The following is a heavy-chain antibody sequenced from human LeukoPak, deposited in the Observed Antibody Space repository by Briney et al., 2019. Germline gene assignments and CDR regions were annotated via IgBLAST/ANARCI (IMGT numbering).Heavy chain of an antibody. CDR1: GGSISSYY. D-gene: IGHD3-16*01. J-gene: IGHJ4*02. V-gene: IGHV4-59*08. CDR2: IYYSGST. Sequence: RASETLSLTCTVSGGSISSYYWSWIRQPPGKGLEWIGYIYYSGSTNYKPPLKSRVTISVDTSKNQFSLKLSSVTAADTAVYYCAGSRRGGGDYWGQGTLVTVSS. CDR3: AGSRRGGGDY.